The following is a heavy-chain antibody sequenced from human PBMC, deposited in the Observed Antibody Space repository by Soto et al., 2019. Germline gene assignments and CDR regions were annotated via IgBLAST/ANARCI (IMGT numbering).Heavy chain of an antibody. Sequence: ASVKVSCKASGYTFTSYAMHWVRQAPGQRLEWMGWINAGNGNTKYSQKFQGRVTITRDTSASTAYMELSSLRSEDTAVYYCAREPLEVATTHDAFDIWGQGTMVTVSS. CDR1: GYTFTSYA. CDR3: AREPLEVATTHDAFDI. D-gene: IGHD5-12*01. J-gene: IGHJ3*02. V-gene: IGHV1-3*01. CDR2: INAGNGNT.